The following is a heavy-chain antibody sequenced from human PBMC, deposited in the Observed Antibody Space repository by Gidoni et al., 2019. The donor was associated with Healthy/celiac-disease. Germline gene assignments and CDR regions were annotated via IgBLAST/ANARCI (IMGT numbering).Heavy chain of an antibody. D-gene: IGHD3-10*01. Sequence: QLQLQESGPGLVKPSETLSLTCTVSGGSLSSSSYYWGWIRQPPGKGLEWIGSIYYSGSTYYNPSLKSRVTISVDTSKNQFSLKLSSVTAADTAVYYCARRGRRYGSGSYYNAAGDYWGQGTLVTVSS. V-gene: IGHV4-39*01. J-gene: IGHJ4*02. CDR3: ARRGRRYGSGSYYNAAGDY. CDR1: GGSLSSSSYY. CDR2: IYYSGST.